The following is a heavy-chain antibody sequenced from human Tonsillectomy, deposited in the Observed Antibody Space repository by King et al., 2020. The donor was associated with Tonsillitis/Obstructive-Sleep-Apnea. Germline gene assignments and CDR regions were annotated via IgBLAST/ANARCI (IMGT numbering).Heavy chain of an antibody. CDR2: IIPMLGIV. CDR3: ARDEDSGLMGYDEVYGIDV. V-gene: IGHV1-69*10. J-gene: IGHJ6*02. CDR1: GGTFSSYA. D-gene: IGHD2-8*01. Sequence: QLVQSGAEVKKPGSSVKVSCKASGGTFSSYAISWVRQAPGEGLEWMGGIIPMLGIVNYAQKFNGRVTITADKSTSTAYMELSRLRSEDTAMYYCARDEDSGLMGYDEVYGIDVWGQGTTVTVSS.